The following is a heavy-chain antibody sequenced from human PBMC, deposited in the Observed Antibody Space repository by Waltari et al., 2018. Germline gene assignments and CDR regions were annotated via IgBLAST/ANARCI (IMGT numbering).Heavy chain of an antibody. V-gene: IGHV4-38-2*01. D-gene: IGHD1-26*01. J-gene: IGHJ4*02. CDR2: IYHSGST. Sequence: QVQLQESGPGLVKPSETLSLTCAVSGYSISSGYYWIRQPPGKGLEWIGSIYHSGSTYNNPSLKCRVTISVDTSKNQFSLKLSSVTAADTAVYYCARLMVGATWGIDYWGQGTLVTVSS. CDR1: GYSISSGYY. CDR3: ARLMVGATWGIDY.